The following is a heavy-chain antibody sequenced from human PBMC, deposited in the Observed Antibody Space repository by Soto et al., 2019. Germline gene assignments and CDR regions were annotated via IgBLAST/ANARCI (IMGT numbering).Heavy chain of an antibody. J-gene: IGHJ4*02. CDR3: ARGDGAGYSGYDKEGYFDY. CDR2: TYYRSKWYN. Sequence: SQTLSLTCAISGDSVSSNIAAWNWIRQSPSRGLEWLGRTYYRSKWYNDYAVSVKSRITINPDTSKNQFSLQLNSVTPEDTAVYYCARGDGAGYSGYDKEGYFDYWGQGTLVTVSS. D-gene: IGHD5-12*01. CDR1: GDSVSSNIAA. V-gene: IGHV6-1*01.